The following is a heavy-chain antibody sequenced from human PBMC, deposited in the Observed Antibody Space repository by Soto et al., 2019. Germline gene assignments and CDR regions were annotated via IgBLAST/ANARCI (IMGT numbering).Heavy chain of an antibody. CDR2: IYHSGST. V-gene: IGHV4-4*02. CDR1: GGSISSSNW. J-gene: IGHJ4*02. Sequence: SETLSLTCAVSGGSISSSNWWSWVRQPPGKGLEWIGEIYHSGSTNYNPSLKSRVTISVDKSKNQFSLKLSSVTAADTAVYYCAKATMGGSSSPLDYWGQGTLVTVSS. D-gene: IGHD6-13*01. CDR3: AKATMGGSSSPLDY.